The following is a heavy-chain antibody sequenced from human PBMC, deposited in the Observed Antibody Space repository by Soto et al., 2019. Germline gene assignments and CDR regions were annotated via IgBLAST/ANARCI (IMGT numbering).Heavy chain of an antibody. CDR1: GGSISNHY. CDR3: TRANWYSEY. D-gene: IGHD7-27*01. Sequence: QVQLQESGPGLVKPSETLSLTCTVSGGSISNHYWSWIRQPPGKGLEWIGYIYYNGNTNYNPSLKSRVTMSVDKSKNQISLQFSSVTAADTAVYYCTRANWYSEYWGQGTLVTVSS. J-gene: IGHJ4*02. V-gene: IGHV4-59*11. CDR2: IYYNGNT.